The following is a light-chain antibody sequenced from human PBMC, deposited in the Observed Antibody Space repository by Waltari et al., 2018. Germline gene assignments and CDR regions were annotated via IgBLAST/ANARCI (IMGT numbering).Light chain of an antibody. Sequence: EIVLTQSPGTLSLSPGDRATPSCRASQSVSDNYLAWYQHTPGQPPRLLIYGASSRATGIPDRFSGSGSGTDFTLTISRLEPEDFAVYYCQQYGRSPENFGQGTKVEIK. CDR1: QSVSDNY. CDR3: QQYGRSPEN. CDR2: GAS. V-gene: IGKV3-20*01. J-gene: IGKJ1*01.